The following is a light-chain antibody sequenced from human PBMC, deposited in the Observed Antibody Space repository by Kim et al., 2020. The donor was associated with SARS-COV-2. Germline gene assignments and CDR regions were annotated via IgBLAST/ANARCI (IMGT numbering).Light chain of an antibody. CDR2: YDN. CDR3: QVWDTTTHHVL. Sequence: YELTQSPTVSVAPGKTARITCAGNNIGGKSVNWYQQKPGQAPVLVMYYDNSRPSGIPERFSGSNSGNTATLTISRVEAGDEADYYCQVWDTTTHHVLFGGGTQLTVL. CDR1: NIGGKS. J-gene: IGLJ2*01. V-gene: IGLV3-21*04.